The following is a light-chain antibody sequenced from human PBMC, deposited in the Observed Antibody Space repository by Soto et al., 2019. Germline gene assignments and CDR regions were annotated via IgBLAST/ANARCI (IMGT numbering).Light chain of an antibody. Sequence: QPLLTQPPSVTGAPGQRVTISCTGSNSNIGAGYDVHWYRQFPGTAPKLLIYGNINRPSGVPDRFSGSKSGTSASLAITGLQAEDEAHYYCHSFDSRLIGLLFGGGTKVTVL. CDR1: NSNIGAGYD. CDR2: GNI. V-gene: IGLV1-40*01. J-gene: IGLJ2*01. CDR3: HSFDSRLIGLL.